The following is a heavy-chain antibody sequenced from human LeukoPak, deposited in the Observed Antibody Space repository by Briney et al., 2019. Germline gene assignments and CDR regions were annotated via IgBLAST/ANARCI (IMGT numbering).Heavy chain of an antibody. Sequence: PGGSLRLSCTASGFTFGDYAMSWVRQAPGKGLEWVGFIRSKAYGGTTEYAASVKGRFTISRDDSKSIAYLQMNGLKTEDTAVYYCTRDVAGYFDYWGQGTLVTVSS. CDR2: IRSKAYGGTT. J-gene: IGHJ4*02. V-gene: IGHV3-49*04. D-gene: IGHD6-19*01. CDR3: TRDVAGYFDY. CDR1: GFTFGDYA.